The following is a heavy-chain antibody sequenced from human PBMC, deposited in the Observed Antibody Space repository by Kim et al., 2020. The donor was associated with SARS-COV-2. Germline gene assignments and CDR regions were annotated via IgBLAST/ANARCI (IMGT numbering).Heavy chain of an antibody. J-gene: IGHJ6*02. V-gene: IGHV5-51*01. D-gene: IGHD4-4*01. CDR3: ARLTTAYGMDV. CDR2: T. Sequence: TRYSPSFQGQVTISADKSISTAYLQWSSLKASDTAMYYCARLTTAYGMDVWGQGTTVTVSS.